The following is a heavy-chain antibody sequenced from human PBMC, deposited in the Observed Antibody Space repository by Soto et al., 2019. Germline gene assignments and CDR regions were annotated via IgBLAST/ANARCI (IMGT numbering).Heavy chain of an antibody. D-gene: IGHD4-17*01. Sequence: AGGPLRLSCAASGFTFSSYSMNWVRQAPGKGLEWVSSMSSSSSSIYYADSVKGRFTISRDNAKNSLYLQIDSLRAEDTAVYYYARVWWTTGHAFDIWGQGTMVTVSS. CDR3: ARVWWTTGHAFDI. J-gene: IGHJ3*02. CDR2: MSSSSSSI. V-gene: IGHV3-21*01. CDR1: GFTFSSYS.